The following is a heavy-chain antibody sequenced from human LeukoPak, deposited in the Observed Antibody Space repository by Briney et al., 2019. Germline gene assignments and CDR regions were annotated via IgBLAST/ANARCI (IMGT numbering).Heavy chain of an antibody. CDR3: ARLNQGNRFDY. CDR2: IYYSGNT. J-gene: IGHJ4*02. CDR1: GGSISSSSFY. D-gene: IGHD1-14*01. V-gene: IGHV4-39*01. Sequence: SETLSLTCTVSGGSISSSSFYWGWLRQPPGKGLEWIGSIYYSGNTYYNPSLKSRVTISVDTSKNQFPLKLSSVTAADTAVYYCARLNQGNRFDYWGQGTLVTVSS.